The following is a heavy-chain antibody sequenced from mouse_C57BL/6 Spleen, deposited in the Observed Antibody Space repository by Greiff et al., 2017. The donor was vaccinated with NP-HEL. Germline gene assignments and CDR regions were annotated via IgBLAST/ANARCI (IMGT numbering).Heavy chain of an antibody. CDR1: GFSFNTYA. V-gene: IGHV10-1*01. CDR2: IRSKSNNYAT. Sequence: DVKLVESGGGLVQPKGSLKLSCAASGFSFNTYAMNWVRQAPGKGLEWVARIRSKSNNYATYYADSVKDRFTISRDDSESMLYLQMNNLKTEDTAMYYCVREYYGSGTMDYWGQGTSVTVSS. J-gene: IGHJ4*01. CDR3: VREYYGSGTMDY. D-gene: IGHD1-1*01.